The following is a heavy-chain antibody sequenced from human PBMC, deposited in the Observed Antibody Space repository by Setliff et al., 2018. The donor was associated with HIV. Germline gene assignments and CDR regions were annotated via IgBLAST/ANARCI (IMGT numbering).Heavy chain of an antibody. CDR2: IWYDGSNK. D-gene: IGHD2-15*01. CDR3: ARLGYCTGGSCYYYYMDV. Sequence: PGGSLRLSCAASGFTFSSYGMHWVRQAPGKGLEWVAAIWYDGSNKYYADSVKGRFTISRDNSKNTLYLQMNSLRAEDTAVYSCARLGYCTGGSCYYYYMDVWGKGTTVTVSS. CDR1: GFTFSSYG. J-gene: IGHJ6*03. V-gene: IGHV3-33*01.